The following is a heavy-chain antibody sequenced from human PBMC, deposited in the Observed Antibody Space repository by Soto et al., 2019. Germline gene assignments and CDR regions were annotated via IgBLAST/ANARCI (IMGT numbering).Heavy chain of an antibody. D-gene: IGHD3-9*01. CDR2: MNPNSGNT. CDR3: AREGTERYFDWFPAHNWFDP. CDR1: GYTFTSYD. J-gene: IGHJ5*02. V-gene: IGHV1-8*01. Sequence: QVQLVQSGAEVKKPGASVKVSCKASGYTFTSYDINWVRQATGQGLEWMGWMNPNSGNTGYAQKFQGRVTMTRNTSISTAYMELSSLRSEDTAVYYCAREGTERYFDWFPAHNWFDPWGQGTLVTVSP.